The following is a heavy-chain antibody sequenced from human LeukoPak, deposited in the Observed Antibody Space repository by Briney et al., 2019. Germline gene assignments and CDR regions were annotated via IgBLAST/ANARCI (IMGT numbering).Heavy chain of an antibody. CDR1: GFTFSSYA. V-gene: IGHV3-23*01. D-gene: IGHD1-1*01. Sequence: QTGGSLRLSCAASGFTFSSYAMSWVRQAPGKGLEWVSAISGSGGSTYYADSVKGRFTISRDNSKNTLYLQMNSLRAEDTAVYYCARDPRLNWNAYFDYWGQGTLVTVSS. J-gene: IGHJ4*02. CDR2: ISGSGGST. CDR3: ARDPRLNWNAYFDY.